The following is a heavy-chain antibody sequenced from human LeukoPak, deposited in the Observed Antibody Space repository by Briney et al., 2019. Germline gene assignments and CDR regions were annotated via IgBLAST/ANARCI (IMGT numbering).Heavy chain of an antibody. CDR1: GYTFTGYY. D-gene: IGHD3-3*01. J-gene: IGHJ6*03. Sequence: ASVKVSCKASGYTFTGYYMHWVRQAPGQGLEWMGWIKPNSGGTNYAQKFQGRVTMTRDTSISTAYMELSRLRSDDTAVYYCARDSSADYDFWCGFMDVWGTGTTVTVSS. V-gene: IGHV1-2*02. CDR2: IKPNSGGT. CDR3: ARDSSADYDFWCGFMDV.